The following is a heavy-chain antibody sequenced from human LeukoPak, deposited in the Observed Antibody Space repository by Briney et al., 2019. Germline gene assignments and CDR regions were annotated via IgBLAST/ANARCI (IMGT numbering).Heavy chain of an antibody. Sequence: SETLSLTCTVSGGSISSGIYYWGWIRQPPGKGLEWIGSIYYSGNTYYNPSLKSRVTLSVDTSKNQLSLKLNSVTAADTAVYYCARHVRQQLPPKAFDYWGQGTLVTVSS. V-gene: IGHV4-39*01. CDR3: ARHVRQQLPPKAFDY. D-gene: IGHD6-13*01. CDR1: GGSISSGIYY. CDR2: IYYSGNT. J-gene: IGHJ4*02.